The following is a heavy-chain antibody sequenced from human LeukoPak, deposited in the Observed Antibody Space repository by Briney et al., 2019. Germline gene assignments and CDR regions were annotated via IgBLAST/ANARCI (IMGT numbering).Heavy chain of an antibody. CDR2: IKSKTDGGTT. D-gene: IGHD1-26*01. CDR1: GFTFSNAW. J-gene: IGHJ5*02. Sequence: GGSPRLSCAASGFTFSNAWMSWVRQAPGKGLERVGRIKSKTDGGTTDYAAPVKGRFTISRDDSKNTLYLQMNSLKTEDTAVYYCTTEVGSGSKPNWFDPWGQGTLVTVSS. V-gene: IGHV3-15*01. CDR3: TTEVGSGSKPNWFDP.